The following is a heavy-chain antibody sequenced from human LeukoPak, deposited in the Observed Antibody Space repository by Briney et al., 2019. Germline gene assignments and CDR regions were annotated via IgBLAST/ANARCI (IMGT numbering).Heavy chain of an antibody. CDR3: ARGRPHGNDY. D-gene: IGHD4-23*01. V-gene: IGHV3-74*01. CDR2: IASDGSST. CDR1: GFTFSSYW. Sequence: GGSLRLSCAASGFTFSSYWRNWVRQAPGKGLVWVSRIASDGSSTTYADSVKGRFSISRDNAKNTLYLQMNSLRVEDTAVYYCARGRPHGNDYWGQGTLVTVSS. J-gene: IGHJ4*02.